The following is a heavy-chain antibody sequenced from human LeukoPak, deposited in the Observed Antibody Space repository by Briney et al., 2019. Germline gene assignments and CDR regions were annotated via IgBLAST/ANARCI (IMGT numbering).Heavy chain of an antibody. V-gene: IGHV4-59*01. D-gene: IGHD3-16*01. Sequence: PSETLSLTCTVSGGSISSYYWSWIRQPPGKGLEWIGYIYYSGSTNYNPSLKSRVTISVDTSKNQFSPKLSSVTAADTAVYYCARFVWAHDYWGQGTLVTVSS. CDR3: ARFVWAHDY. J-gene: IGHJ4*02. CDR1: GGSISSYY. CDR2: IYYSGST.